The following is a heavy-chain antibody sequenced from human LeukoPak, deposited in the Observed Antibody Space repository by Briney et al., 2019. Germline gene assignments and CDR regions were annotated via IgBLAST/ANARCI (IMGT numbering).Heavy chain of an antibody. CDR3: AREALPYDSSGYEGGYFDY. D-gene: IGHD3-22*01. J-gene: IGHJ4*02. Sequence: SETLSLTCTVPGGSISSHYWSWIRQPPGKGREGIGYIYYSGSTNYNPSLKSRVTISVDTSKNQFSLKLSSVTAADTAVYYCAREALPYDSSGYEGGYFDYWGQGTLVTVSS. CDR2: IYYSGST. CDR1: GGSISSHY. V-gene: IGHV4-59*11.